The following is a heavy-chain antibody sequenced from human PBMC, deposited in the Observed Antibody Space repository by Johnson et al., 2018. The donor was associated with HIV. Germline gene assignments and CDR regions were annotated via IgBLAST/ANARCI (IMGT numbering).Heavy chain of an antibody. CDR2: IRYAGSNK. CDR3: ARASTTVTTGDDAFDI. D-gene: IGHD4-17*01. Sequence: QVQLVESGGGLVKPGGSLRLSCAASGFTFSAYGMHWVRQAPGKGLEWVAFIRYAGSNKYYTDSVKGRITISRDNAKSSLYLQRSGLRAEDTAVYYCARASTTVTTGDDAFDIWGQGTMVTVSS. J-gene: IGHJ3*02. V-gene: IGHV3-30*02. CDR1: GFTFSAYG.